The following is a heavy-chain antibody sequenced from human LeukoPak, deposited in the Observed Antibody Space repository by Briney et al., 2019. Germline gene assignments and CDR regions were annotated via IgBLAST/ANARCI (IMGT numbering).Heavy chain of an antibody. CDR3: ARDIGPYCSGGSCYSWGAFDI. CDR2: IYYSGST. D-gene: IGHD2-15*01. CDR1: GGSISSYS. Sequence: SETLSLTCSVSGGSISSYSWSWIRQPPGKGLEWIGYIYYSGSTNYNPSLKSRVTISVDTSKNQFSLKLSSVTAADTAVYYCARDIGPYCSGGSCYSWGAFDIWGQGTMVTVSS. V-gene: IGHV4-59*01. J-gene: IGHJ3*02.